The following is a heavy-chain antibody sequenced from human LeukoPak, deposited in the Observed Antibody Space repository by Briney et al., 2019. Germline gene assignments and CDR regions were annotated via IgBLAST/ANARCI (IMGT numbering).Heavy chain of an antibody. CDR2: IYYSGST. Sequence: SETLSLTCTVSGGSISSYYWSWIRQPPGKGLEWIGYIYYSGSTNYNPSLKSRVTISVDTSKNQFSLKLSSVTAADTAVYYCARLWGTYCSSTSCSPSSWFDPWGQGTLVTVSS. V-gene: IGHV4-59*08. CDR1: GGSISSYY. J-gene: IGHJ5*02. CDR3: ARLWGTYCSSTSCSPSSWFDP. D-gene: IGHD2-2*01.